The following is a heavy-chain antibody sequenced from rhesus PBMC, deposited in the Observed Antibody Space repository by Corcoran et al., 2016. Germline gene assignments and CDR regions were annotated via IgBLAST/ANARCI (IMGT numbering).Heavy chain of an antibody. D-gene: IGHD3-3*01. Sequence: QVQLVQSGAEVKKPGASVKVSCKASGFTFGSYAINWVRQAPGQGLEWMGVLIPFVGIKNYAEKFQGRVTITADTSTSTAYMELSSLRSEDTAVYYCARSLPVLQFLDWLLSYGLDSWGQGVVVTVSS. J-gene: IGHJ6*01. CDR1: GFTFGSYA. V-gene: IGHV1-198*02. CDR3: ARSLPVLQFLDWLLSYGLDS. CDR2: LIPFVGIK.